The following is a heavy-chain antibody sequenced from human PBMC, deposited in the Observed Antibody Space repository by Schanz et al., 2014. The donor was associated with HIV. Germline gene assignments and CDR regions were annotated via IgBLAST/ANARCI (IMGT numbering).Heavy chain of an antibody. Sequence: EVQLLESGGGLEQPGGSLRLSCAASGFNFNNYAMTWVRQAPGKGLEWVSRINSNEGTTDYADSVNGRFTISRDNSKNTLSLQMTALRTEDTAIYYCAKPEYDSRGNSQSHFDYWGQGTLVTVSS. CDR2: INSNEGTT. D-gene: IGHD3-22*01. V-gene: IGHV3-23*01. CDR3: AKPEYDSRGNSQSHFDY. CDR1: GFNFNNYA. J-gene: IGHJ4*02.